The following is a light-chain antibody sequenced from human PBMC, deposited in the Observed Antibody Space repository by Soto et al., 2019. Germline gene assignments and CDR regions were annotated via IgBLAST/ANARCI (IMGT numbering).Light chain of an antibody. CDR3: QQSYTTPYT. V-gene: IGKV1-39*01. CDR1: QSISVY. CDR2: AAS. Sequence: DIQMAQSPSSLSASVGDRVTITCRTSQSISVYLNWYQQKPGKAPELLIYAASSFPSGVPSRFTGSGSGTDFTLTISDLQPEDFATYYCQQSYTTPYTFGQGTKLEIK. J-gene: IGKJ2*01.